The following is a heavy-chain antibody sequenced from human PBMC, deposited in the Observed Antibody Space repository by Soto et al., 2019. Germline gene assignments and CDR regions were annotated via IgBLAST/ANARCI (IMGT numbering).Heavy chain of an antibody. Sequence: SETLSLTCTVSGGSISSGDYYWSCIRQPPGKGLEWIGYIYYSGSTYYNPSLKSRVTISVDTSKNQFSLKLSSVTAADTAVYYCARAPISSAGWFDPWGQGTLVTVSS. CDR3: ARAPISSAGWFDP. CDR2: IYYSGST. D-gene: IGHD6-6*01. V-gene: IGHV4-30-4*01. CDR1: GGSISSGDYY. J-gene: IGHJ5*02.